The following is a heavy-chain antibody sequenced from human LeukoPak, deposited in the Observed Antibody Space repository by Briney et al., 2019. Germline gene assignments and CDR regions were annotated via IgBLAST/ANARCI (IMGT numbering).Heavy chain of an antibody. V-gene: IGHV3-23*01. J-gene: IGHJ5*02. CDR3: AKDNTPTMVRGVIVNWFDP. CDR1: GFTFSSYA. Sequence: GGSLRLSCAASGFTFSSYAMNWVRQAPGKGLEWVSAISGSGGSTYYADSVKGRFTISRDNSKNTLYLQMNSLRAEDTAVYYCAKDNTPTMVRGVIVNWFDPWGQGTLVTVSS. CDR2: ISGSGGST. D-gene: IGHD3-10*01.